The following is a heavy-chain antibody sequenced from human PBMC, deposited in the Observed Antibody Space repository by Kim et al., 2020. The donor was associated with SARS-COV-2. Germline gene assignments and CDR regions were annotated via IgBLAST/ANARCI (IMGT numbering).Heavy chain of an antibody. J-gene: IGHJ6*02. Sequence: GGSLRLSCAASGFTFSSCGMHWVRQAPGKGLEWVAVISYDGSNKYYADFVKGRFTISRDNSKNTLYLQMNSLRAEDTAVYYCAKDGRYFDLDGMEVGVQG. CDR3: AKDGRYFDLDGMEV. CDR1: GFTFSSCG. D-gene: IGHD3-9*01. V-gene: IGHV3-30*18. CDR2: ISYDGSNK.